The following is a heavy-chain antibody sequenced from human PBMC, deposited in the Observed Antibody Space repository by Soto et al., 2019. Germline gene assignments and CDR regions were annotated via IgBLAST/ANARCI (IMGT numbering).Heavy chain of an antibody. V-gene: IGHV4-59*01. J-gene: IGHJ6*02. D-gene: IGHD3-16*01. CDR1: GGSISSYY. CDR3: ARELRDGGYYYYGMDV. Sequence: SETLCLTCTVSGGSISSYYWSGIRQPPGKGLEWIGYIYYSGSTNYNPSLKSRVTISVDTSKNQFSLKLSSVTAADTAVYYCARELRDGGYYYYGMDVWGQGTTVTVSS. CDR2: IYYSGST.